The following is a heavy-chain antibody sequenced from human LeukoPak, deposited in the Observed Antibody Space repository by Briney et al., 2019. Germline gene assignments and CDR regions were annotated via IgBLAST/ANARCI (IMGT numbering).Heavy chain of an antibody. Sequence: ASVKVFCKASGYTFTSYAMHWARQAPGQRLEWMGWINAGSGNTKYSQEFQGRVTITRDTSASTAYRELSSLRSEDMAVYYCARGYCSSTSCYYYFDYWGQGTLVTVSS. V-gene: IGHV1-3*03. CDR1: GYTFTSYA. J-gene: IGHJ4*02. CDR3: ARGYCSSTSCYYYFDY. D-gene: IGHD2-2*01. CDR2: INAGSGNT.